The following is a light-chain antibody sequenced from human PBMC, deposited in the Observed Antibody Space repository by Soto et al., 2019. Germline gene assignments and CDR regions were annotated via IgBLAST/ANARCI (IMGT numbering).Light chain of an antibody. CDR3: QAWDSSTAPYV. J-gene: IGLJ1*01. V-gene: IGLV3-1*01. Sequence: LTQPPSVSVSPGQTTSITCSGDKLGDKYACWYQQKPGQSPVLVIYQDSKRPSGIPERFSGSNSGNTATLTISGTQAMDEADYYCQAWDSSTAPYVFGTGTKV. CDR1: KLGDKY. CDR2: QDS.